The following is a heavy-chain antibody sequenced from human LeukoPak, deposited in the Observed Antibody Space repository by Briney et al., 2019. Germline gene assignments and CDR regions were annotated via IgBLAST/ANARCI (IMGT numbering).Heavy chain of an antibody. CDR3: ARDSRTYDILTGYYYYGMDV. J-gene: IGHJ6*02. Sequence: GESLQISCQGSGYSFTSYWIGWVRQMPGKGLEWMGIIYPGDSDTRYSPSFQGQVTISADKSISTAYLQWSSLKASDTAMYYCARDSRTYDILTGYYYYGMDVWGQGTTVTVSS. D-gene: IGHD3-9*01. V-gene: IGHV5-51*01. CDR2: IYPGDSDT. CDR1: GYSFTSYW.